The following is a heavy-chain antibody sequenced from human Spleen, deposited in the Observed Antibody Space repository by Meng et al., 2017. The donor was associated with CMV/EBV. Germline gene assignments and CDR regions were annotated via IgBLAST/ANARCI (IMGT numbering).Heavy chain of an antibody. D-gene: IGHD3-3*01. CDR2: INHSGST. Sequence: YCASFIRYYWRCIRRPPGKALEWIGEINHSGSTHYTPSLKSRVTVSVDTSKNQFSLKLRSVTAADTAVYYCASAPITIFGVAPFDYWGQGTLVTVSS. CDR3: ASAPITIFGVAPFDY. V-gene: IGHV4-34*01. J-gene: IGHJ4*02. CDR1: CASFIRYY.